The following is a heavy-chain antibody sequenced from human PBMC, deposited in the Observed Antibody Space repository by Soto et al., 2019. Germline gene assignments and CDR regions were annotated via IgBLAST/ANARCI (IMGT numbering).Heavy chain of an antibody. CDR1: GFTLSTYG. CDR2: ITGTGGNT. CDR3: ARIRGYWYGLDV. V-gene: IGHV3-23*01. J-gene: IGHJ6*02. Sequence: EVQLLESGGGLVQPGGSLRLSCAGSGFTLSTYGMTWVRQAPGKGLEWVSAITGTGGNTYYVDSVKGRFTSSRDNSKNMLYLQMNSVRVEETAVYYCARIRGYWYGLDVWGQGTTVTVSS.